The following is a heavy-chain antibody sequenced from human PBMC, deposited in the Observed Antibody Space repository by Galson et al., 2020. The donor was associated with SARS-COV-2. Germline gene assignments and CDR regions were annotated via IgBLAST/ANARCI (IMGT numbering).Heavy chain of an antibody. Sequence: SETLSLTCTVSGASIRSGRYHWSWIRQPAGKGLESIGRIYTSGNTNYNPSLKSRATISLDTSKNQFSLRLRSVTAADTAVYYCARGEFLEFYYYGMDVWGQGTTVTVPS. CDR3: ARGEFLEFYYYGMDV. V-gene: IGHV4-61*02. J-gene: IGHJ6*02. CDR1: GASIRSGRYH. D-gene: IGHD3-3*01. CDR2: IYTSGNT.